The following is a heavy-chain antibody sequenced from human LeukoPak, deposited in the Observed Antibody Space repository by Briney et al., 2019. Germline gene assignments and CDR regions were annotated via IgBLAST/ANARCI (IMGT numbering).Heavy chain of an antibody. CDR3: ATLPRGHLFDS. Sequence: GASVKVSCKLSGATLTELSMHWVRQSPGKGLEWMGGFVPEDGETIYAQKFQGRVTMTEDTSTDTAYMELSSLRSDDTAVYFCATLPRGHLFDSWGQGTLVTVSS. V-gene: IGHV1-24*01. J-gene: IGHJ4*02. CDR2: FVPEDGET. CDR1: GATLTELS. D-gene: IGHD3-10*01.